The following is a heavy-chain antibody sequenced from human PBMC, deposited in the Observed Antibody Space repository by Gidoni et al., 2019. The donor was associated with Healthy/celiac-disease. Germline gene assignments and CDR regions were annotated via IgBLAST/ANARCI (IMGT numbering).Heavy chain of an antibody. CDR2: ISDYNGNT. J-gene: IGHJ6*02. V-gene: IGHV1-18*04. Sequence: QVQLVQSGAELKRPGASVRVSCKTSGSTFMTYGIHWVRQAPGQGLEWMGWISDYNGNTNYAQKFQDRIFMTTDASSTTASMELRTLRPDDTAVYYCARGGYGDHEKRYYGMDVWGQGTTVTVSS. CDR1: GSTFMTYG. D-gene: IGHD5-12*01. CDR3: ARGGYGDHEKRYYGMDV.